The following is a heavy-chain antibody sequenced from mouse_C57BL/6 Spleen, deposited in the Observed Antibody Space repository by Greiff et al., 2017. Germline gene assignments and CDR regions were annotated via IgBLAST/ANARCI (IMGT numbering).Heavy chain of an antibody. D-gene: IGHD1-1*01. Sequence: QVQLQQPGAELVMPGASVKLSCKASGYTFTSYWMHWVKQRPGQGLEWIGEIDPSDSYTNYNQKFKGKSPLTVDKSSSTAYMQLSSLTSEDSAVYYCARYYYGSSYYFDYWGQGTTLTVSS. V-gene: IGHV1-69*01. J-gene: IGHJ2*01. CDR3: ARYYYGSSYYFDY. CDR1: GYTFTSYW. CDR2: IDPSDSYT.